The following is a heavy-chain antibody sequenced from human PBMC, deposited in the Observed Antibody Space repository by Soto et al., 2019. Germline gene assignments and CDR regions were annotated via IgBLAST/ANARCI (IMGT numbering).Heavy chain of an antibody. CDR2: ISAYNGDT. J-gene: IGHJ4*02. V-gene: IGHV1-18*01. CDR3: ARSGAYCTSITCLFDSF. Sequence: QAQLVQSGGEVKKPWASVKVSCRASGYAFTSYGYAWVRQAPGQGLEWMGWISAYNGDTNYAQKFQDRVTLTTDTSTTTVHMELRNLGSDDTAVYYCARSGAYCTSITCLFDSFWGLGTLVTVSS. D-gene: IGHD2-8*01. CDR1: GYAFTSYG.